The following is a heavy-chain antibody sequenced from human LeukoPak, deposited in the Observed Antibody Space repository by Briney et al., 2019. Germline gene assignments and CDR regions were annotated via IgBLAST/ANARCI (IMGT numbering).Heavy chain of an antibody. CDR1: GFTFSSCA. J-gene: IGHJ4*02. CDR3: AKNSGINGYDPLDY. V-gene: IGHV3-23*01. D-gene: IGHD1-26*01. Sequence: GGSLRLSCAASGFTFSSCAMSWVRQPPGKGLEWVSGISGSGGSTNYADSVKGRFTISRDNSKNTLYLQMNSLRAEDTAIYYCAKNSGINGYDPLDYWGQGTLVGVSS. CDR2: ISGSGGST.